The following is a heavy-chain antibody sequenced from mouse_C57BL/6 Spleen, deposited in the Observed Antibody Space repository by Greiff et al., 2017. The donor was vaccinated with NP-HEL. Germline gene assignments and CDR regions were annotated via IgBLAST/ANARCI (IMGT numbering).Heavy chain of an antibody. CDR1: GFTFSSYG. V-gene: IGHV5-6*01. CDR2: ISSGGSYT. J-gene: IGHJ3*01. D-gene: IGHD2-4*01. CDR3: ARQEFYDYDVGFAY. Sequence: DVQLVESGGDLVKPGGSLKLSCAASGFTFSSYGMSWVRQTPDKRLEWVATISSGGSYTYYPDSVKGRFTISRDNAKNTLYLQMSSLKSEDTAMYYCARQEFYDYDVGFAYWGQGTLVTVSA.